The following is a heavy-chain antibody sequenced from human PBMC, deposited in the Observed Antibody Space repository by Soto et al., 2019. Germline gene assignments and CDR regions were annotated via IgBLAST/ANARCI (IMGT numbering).Heavy chain of an antibody. V-gene: IGHV4-59*01. CDR3: ARGYGDFPYYFDY. CDR1: GGSISSYY. J-gene: IGHJ4*02. CDR2: IYYSGST. Sequence: SATLSLTCTVSGGSISSYYWSWIRQPPGKGLEWIGYIYYSGSTNYNPSLKSRVTISVDTSKNQFSLKLSSVTAADTAVYYWARGYGDFPYYFDYCGQGTLVTVSS. D-gene: IGHD4-17*01.